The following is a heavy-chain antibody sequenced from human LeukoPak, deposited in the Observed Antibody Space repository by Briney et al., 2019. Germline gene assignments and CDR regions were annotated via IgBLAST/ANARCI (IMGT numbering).Heavy chain of an antibody. CDR3: ARGRGEYCSGGSCYSRYYYYYYMDV. J-gene: IGHJ6*03. CDR1: GGSFNNYF. V-gene: IGHV4-34*01. Sequence: PSETLSLTCAVYGGSFNNYFWTWIRQPPGKGLEWIGEINHSGSTNYNPSLKSRVTISVDTSKNQFSLKLSSVTAADTAVYYCARGRGEYCSGGSCYSRYYYYYYMDVWGKGTTVTVSS. CDR2: INHSGST. D-gene: IGHD2-15*01.